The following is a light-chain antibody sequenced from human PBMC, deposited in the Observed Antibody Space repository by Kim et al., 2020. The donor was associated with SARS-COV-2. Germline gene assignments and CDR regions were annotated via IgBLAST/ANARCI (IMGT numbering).Light chain of an antibody. Sequence: SPGQKARITCSGDALPKQYAYWYQQKPGQAPVLVIYKDSGRPSGIPERFSGSSSGKTGTLTISGVQAEDEADYYCQSADSSGTYGVFGGGTKLTVL. V-gene: IGLV3-25*03. CDR2: KDS. CDR1: ALPKQY. J-gene: IGLJ2*01. CDR3: QSADSSGTYGV.